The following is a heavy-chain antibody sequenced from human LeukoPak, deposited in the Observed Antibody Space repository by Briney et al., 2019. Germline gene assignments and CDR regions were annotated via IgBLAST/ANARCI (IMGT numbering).Heavy chain of an antibody. CDR2: IYASGST. J-gene: IGHJ6*02. D-gene: IGHD3-16*02. CDR1: GGSISTYF. V-gene: IGHV4-4*07. Sequence: SETLSLTCTVSGGSISTYFWSWIRQPAGKGLEWIGRIYASGSTNYNPSLKSRVTMSVDTSKNQFSLKLSSVTAADTAVYYCARGPTFGGVIAPGGMDVWGQGTTVTVSS. CDR3: ARGPTFGGVIAPGGMDV.